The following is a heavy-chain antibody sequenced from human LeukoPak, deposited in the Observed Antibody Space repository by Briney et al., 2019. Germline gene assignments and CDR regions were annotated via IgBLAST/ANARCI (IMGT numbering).Heavy chain of an antibody. CDR1: GFTFSSYE. Sequence: PGGSLRLSCAASGFTFSSYEMNWVRQAPGKGLEWVSYISSSGSTIYYADSVKGRFTISRDNAKNSLYLQMNSLRAEDTAVYYCARVGGELLNDAFDIWGQGTMVTVSS. D-gene: IGHD1-26*01. CDR2: ISSSGSTI. J-gene: IGHJ3*02. CDR3: ARVGGELLNDAFDI. V-gene: IGHV3-48*03.